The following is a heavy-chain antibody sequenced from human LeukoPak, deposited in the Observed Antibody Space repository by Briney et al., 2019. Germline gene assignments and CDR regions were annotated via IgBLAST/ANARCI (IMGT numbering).Heavy chain of an antibody. CDR3: ARDNGAARYNYRMDV. J-gene: IGHJ6*02. V-gene: IGHV3-33*01. CDR1: GFTFTGYG. D-gene: IGHD1-14*01. CDR2: VWYDGSNK. Sequence: GRSLRLSCAASGFTFTGYGMHWVRQAPGKGLEWVAIVWYDGSNKYYADSVRGRFTISRDNSKNTLHLHMNSLRAEDTAVYWCARDNGAARYNYRMDVWGQGTTVTVSS.